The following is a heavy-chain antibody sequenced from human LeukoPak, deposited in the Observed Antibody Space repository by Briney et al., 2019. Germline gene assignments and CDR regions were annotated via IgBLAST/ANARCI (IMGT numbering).Heavy chain of an antibody. D-gene: IGHD3-22*01. Sequence: GGSLRLSCVVSGFTFSNGWMSWVRQTPGKGLEWVGRIKSKRDGGTTDYAAPVKGRFTISRDDSKSTLYLQMNSLRTDDTAIYYCATDYYYDSPGLFDYWGQGSLVTVSS. CDR3: ATDYYYDSPGLFDY. V-gene: IGHV3-15*01. CDR1: GFTFSNGW. J-gene: IGHJ4*02. CDR2: IKSKRDGGTT.